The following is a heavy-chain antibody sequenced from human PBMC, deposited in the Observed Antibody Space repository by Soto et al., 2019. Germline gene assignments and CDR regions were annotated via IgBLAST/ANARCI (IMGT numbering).Heavy chain of an antibody. Sequence: PSETMSLICTICGRSFGTNYWSWIRQAPVKGLEWIVYNYHTGSTNYNPSLKSRVTISVGTLKKQFFSTLNYAAAADSAVFYHSTDSAGRGPFDSWGQGILVTVSS. CDR1: GRSFGTNY. D-gene: IGHD5-12*01. CDR3: STDSAGRGPFDS. V-gene: IGHV4-59*13. CDR2: NYHTGST. J-gene: IGHJ5*01.